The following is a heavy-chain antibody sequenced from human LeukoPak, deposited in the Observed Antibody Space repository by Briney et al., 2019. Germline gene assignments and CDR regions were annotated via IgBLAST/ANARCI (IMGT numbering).Heavy chain of an antibody. CDR3: AGDEYYYGSGSYRYDY. Sequence: SETLSLTCSFSGGSISSYYWSWIRQPAGKGLEWIGRIHTSGSTNYNPSLKSRVTMSVDTSKNQFSLKLKSMTAADTAVYYCAGDEYYYGSGSYRYDYWGQGTLVTVSS. CDR2: IHTSGST. CDR1: GGSISSYY. J-gene: IGHJ4*02. V-gene: IGHV4-4*07. D-gene: IGHD3-10*01.